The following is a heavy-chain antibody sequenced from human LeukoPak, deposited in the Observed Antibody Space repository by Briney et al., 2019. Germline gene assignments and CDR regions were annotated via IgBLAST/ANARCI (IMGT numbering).Heavy chain of an antibody. CDR2: ISYDGSNK. J-gene: IGHJ4*02. Sequence: GRSLRLSCAASGFTFSSYAMHWVRQAPGKGLEWVAVISYDGSNKYYADSVKGRFTISRDNSKNTLYLQTNSLRAEDTAVYYCARVEGSYYYDSSGYYSDYWGQGTLVTVSS. V-gene: IGHV3-30-3*01. D-gene: IGHD3-22*01. CDR1: GFTFSSYA. CDR3: ARVEGSYYYDSSGYYSDY.